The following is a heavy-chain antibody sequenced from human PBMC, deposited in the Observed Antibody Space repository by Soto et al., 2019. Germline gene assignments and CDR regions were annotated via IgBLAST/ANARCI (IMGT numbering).Heavy chain of an antibody. V-gene: IGHV4-30-4*08. CDR3: GRGVSSGWNPTRVDP. Sequence: QIQLQESGPGLVKPSETLSLTCSVSGDSIRSVGYYWTWIRQPPGKGLEWLGDVDGVGTSRYNSPLRNRLYLSADPSNNAISQTMTSVTATDTAVYFCGRGVSSGWNPTRVDPWGHG. CDR1: GDSIRSVGYY. J-gene: IGHJ5*02. CDR2: VDGVGTS. D-gene: IGHD6-25*01.